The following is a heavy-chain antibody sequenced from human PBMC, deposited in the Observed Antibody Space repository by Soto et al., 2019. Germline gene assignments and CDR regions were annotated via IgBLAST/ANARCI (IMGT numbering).Heavy chain of an antibody. D-gene: IGHD4-17*01. V-gene: IGHV3-23*01. J-gene: IGHJ4*02. CDR3: AKGTVAGYGDLPVRNYFDY. CDR2: ISGSGGST. Sequence: GGTLRLSCAASGFTFSSYAMSWVRQAPGKGLEWVSAISGSGGSTYYADSVKGRFTISRDNSKNTLYLQMNSLRAEDTAVYYCAKGTVAGYGDLPVRNYFDYWGQGTLVTVSS. CDR1: GFTFSSYA.